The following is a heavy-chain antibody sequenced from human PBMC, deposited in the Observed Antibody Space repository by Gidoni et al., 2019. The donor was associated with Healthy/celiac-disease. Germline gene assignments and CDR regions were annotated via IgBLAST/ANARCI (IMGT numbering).Heavy chain of an antibody. V-gene: IGHV3-13*01. CDR3: ARGSPGYSSSWYYFDY. D-gene: IGHD6-13*01. J-gene: IGHJ4*02. Sequence: EVQLVESGGGLVQPGGSLRLSCAASGFTFSSYDMHWVRQATGKGLEWVSASGTAGDTYYPGSVKGRFTISRENAKNSLYLQMNSLRAEDTAVYYCARGSPGYSSSWYYFDYWGQGTLVTVSS. CDR2: SGTAGDT. CDR1: GFTFSSYD.